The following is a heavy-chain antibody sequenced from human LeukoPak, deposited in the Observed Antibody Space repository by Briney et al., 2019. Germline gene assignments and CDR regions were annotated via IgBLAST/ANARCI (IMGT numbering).Heavy chain of an antibody. CDR3: ARDRGELRGTYYDFDS. CDR1: GGGISTYY. V-gene: IGHV4-4*07. CDR2: VSASGSA. D-gene: IGHD1-26*01. Sequence: SETLSLTCTVSGGGISTYYWSWIRQPAGKGLEWIGRVSASGSANYNPSLKSRVILSVDKSKNQFSLNLISMTAADTAVYFCARDRGELRGTYYDFDSWGQGTLVTVSP. J-gene: IGHJ4*02.